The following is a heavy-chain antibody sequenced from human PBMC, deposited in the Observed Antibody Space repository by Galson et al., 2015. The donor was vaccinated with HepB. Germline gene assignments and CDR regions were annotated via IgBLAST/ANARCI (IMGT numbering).Heavy chain of an antibody. Sequence: SLRLSCAASGVTFTNAWMSWVRQAPGKGLEWVGRITSKTDGGSTDYAAPVKGRFTISRDDSKNTLYLQMNSLRAEDTAVYYCAPNWELGYWGQGTLVTVSS. D-gene: IGHD1-26*01. CDR3: APNWELGY. V-gene: IGHV3-15*01. CDR2: ITSKTDGGST. J-gene: IGHJ4*02. CDR1: GVTFTNAW.